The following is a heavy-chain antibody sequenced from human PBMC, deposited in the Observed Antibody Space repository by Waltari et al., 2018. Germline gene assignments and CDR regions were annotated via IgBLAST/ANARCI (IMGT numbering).Heavy chain of an antibody. CDR1: GFSFSSYE. V-gene: IGHV3-48*03. D-gene: IGHD2-15*01. J-gene: IGHJ4*02. Sequence: EVRLVESGGNLVQPGGSQRLSCAASGFSFSSYEMNWVRQAPGRGLEWVSDIRSSGRTKDYADSVKGRFTISRDNAKNSLYLQMNSLRADDTAVYYCARVRVVMGEGVYWGQGTLVTVSS. CDR3: ARVRVVMGEGVY. CDR2: IRSSGRTK.